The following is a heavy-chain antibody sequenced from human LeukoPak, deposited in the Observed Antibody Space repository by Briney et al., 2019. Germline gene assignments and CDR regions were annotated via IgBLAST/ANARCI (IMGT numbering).Heavy chain of an antibody. CDR2: ISYDGSNK. CDR1: GFTFSSYG. Sequence: GGSLRLSCAASGFTFSSYGMHWVRQAPGKGLEWVAVISYDGSNKYYADSVKGRFTVSRDNSKNTLYLQMNSLRAEDTAVYYCAKDEGPYLWCSSTSCYFDAFDIWGQGTMVTVSS. CDR3: AKDEGPYLWCSSTSCYFDAFDI. V-gene: IGHV3-30*18. D-gene: IGHD2-2*01. J-gene: IGHJ3*02.